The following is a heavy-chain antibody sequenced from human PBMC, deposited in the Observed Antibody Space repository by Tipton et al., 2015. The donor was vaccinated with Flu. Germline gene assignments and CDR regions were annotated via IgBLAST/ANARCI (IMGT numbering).Heavy chain of an antibody. J-gene: IGHJ5*02. Sequence: TLSLTCAVSGDSISSDYYWGWIRQFPGKGLEWIGSVSRSGNTNYNPSLKSRVTISIDTSKNQFSLKMKTVTAADKAVYYCVRRDYINYVSDPKSWFDPWGQGTLVTVSS. CDR2: VSRSGNT. D-gene: IGHD4-11*01. CDR1: GDSISSDYY. V-gene: IGHV4-38-2*01. CDR3: VRRDYINYVSDPKSWFDP.